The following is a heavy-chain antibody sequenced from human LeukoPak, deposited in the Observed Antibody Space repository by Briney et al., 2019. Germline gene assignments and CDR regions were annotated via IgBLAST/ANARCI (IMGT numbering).Heavy chain of an antibody. CDR2: ITLSGGNT. Sequence: PGGSLRLSCAASGFTFSSYDMSWVRQAPGKGLEWVSSITLSGGNTFYADSVMGRFTVSRDNSKNMLYLEMNSLRAEDTGVYYCAKGEGGINSAVHHWGQGTLVTVSS. J-gene: IGHJ5*02. V-gene: IGHV3-23*01. CDR1: GFTFSSYD. D-gene: IGHD1-26*01. CDR3: AKGEGGINSAVHH.